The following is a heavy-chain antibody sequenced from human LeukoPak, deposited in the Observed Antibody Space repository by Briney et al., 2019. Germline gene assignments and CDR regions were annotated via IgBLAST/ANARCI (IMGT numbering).Heavy chain of an antibody. J-gene: IGHJ5*01. CDR2: IYSTGST. CDR3: VRDLGRFDS. Sequence: SETLSLTCTVSGVSISSYYWSWIRQPAGKGPEWIGRIYSTGSTNYNPSLKSRVTMSVDRSKNQFSLRMNSMTAADTAVYFCVRDLGRFDSWGQGALVLVSS. CDR1: GVSISSYY. V-gene: IGHV4-4*07.